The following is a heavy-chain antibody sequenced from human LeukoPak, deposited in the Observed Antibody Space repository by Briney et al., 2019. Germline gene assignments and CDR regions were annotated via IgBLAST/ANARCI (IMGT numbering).Heavy chain of an antibody. J-gene: IGHJ4*02. V-gene: IGHV3-33*01. D-gene: IGHD3-16*01. Sequence: PGGSLRLSCEASGFTFSSYGMHWVRQAPGKGLEWVAIISYDGNGRYYVDSMRGRFTISRDNSKNTVDLQMDSMRAEDTAVYYCARDVNAAKNGLHYGADCWGQGSLVTVSS. CDR1: GFTFSSYG. CDR2: ISYDGNGR. CDR3: ARDVNAAKNGLHYGADC.